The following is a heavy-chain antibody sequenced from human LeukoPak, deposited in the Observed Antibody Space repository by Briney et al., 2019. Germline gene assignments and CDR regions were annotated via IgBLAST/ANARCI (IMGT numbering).Heavy chain of an antibody. CDR1: GGSITSYY. V-gene: IGHV4-4*07. J-gene: IGHJ6*03. CDR3: ARVIGYYGSGGYYPYYYYYYYMDV. D-gene: IGHD3-10*01. CDR2: IYTSGST. Sequence: SEPLSLTCTVSGGSITSYYWSWIRQPAGEGLEWIGRIYTSGSTNYDPSLKSRVTMSVDTSKNQFSLKLSSVTAADTAVYYCARVIGYYGSGGYYPYYYYYYYMDVWGKGTTVTISS.